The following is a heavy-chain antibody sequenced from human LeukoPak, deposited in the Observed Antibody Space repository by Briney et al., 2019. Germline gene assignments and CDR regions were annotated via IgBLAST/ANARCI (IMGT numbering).Heavy chain of an antibody. D-gene: IGHD3-3*01. CDR3: ARDSEEWSLDY. CDR1: GFTFSSYA. J-gene: IGHJ4*02. V-gene: IGHV3-30*14. Sequence: PGGSLRLSCAASGFTFSSYAMHWVRQAPGKGLEWVAVISYDGSNKYYADSVKGRFTISRDNSKNTLYLQMNSLRAEDTAVYYCARDSEEWSLDYWGQGTLVTVSS. CDR2: ISYDGSNK.